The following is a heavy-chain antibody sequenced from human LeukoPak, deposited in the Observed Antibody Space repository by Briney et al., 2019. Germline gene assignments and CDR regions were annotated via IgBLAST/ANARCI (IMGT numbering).Heavy chain of an antibody. CDR3: ARDQGYCSSTSCYGYYYGMDV. CDR1: GGTFSSYA. Sequence: SVKVSCKASGGTFSSYAISWVRQAPGQGLEWVGGIIPIFGTANYAQRFQGRVTITADESTSTAYMELSSLRSEDTAVYYCARDQGYCSSTSCYGYYYGMDVWGKGTTVTVSS. J-gene: IGHJ6*04. V-gene: IGHV1-69*01. CDR2: IIPIFGTA. D-gene: IGHD2-2*01.